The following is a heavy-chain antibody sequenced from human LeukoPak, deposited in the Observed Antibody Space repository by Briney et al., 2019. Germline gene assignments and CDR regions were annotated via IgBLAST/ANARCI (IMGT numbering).Heavy chain of an antibody. CDR2: IKSKTDGGTT. Sequence: GGSLRLSCAASGFTFSNAWMSWVRQAPGKGLEWVGRIKSKTDGGTTDYAAPVKGRFTISRDDSKNTLYPQMNSLKTEDTAVYYCTTDPPYCSSTSCYDPWGQGTLVTVSS. CDR3: TTDPPYCSSTSCYDP. CDR1: GFTFSNAW. D-gene: IGHD2-2*01. J-gene: IGHJ5*02. V-gene: IGHV3-15*01.